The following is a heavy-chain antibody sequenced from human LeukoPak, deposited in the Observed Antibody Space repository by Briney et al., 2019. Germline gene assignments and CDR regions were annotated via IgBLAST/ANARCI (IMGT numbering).Heavy chain of an antibody. Sequence: GGSLRLSCAASGFTFSSYAMSWVRQAPGKGLEWVSGISGSAYSTYYADSVQGQFTISRDNSKNTLYLQMNSLRAEDTAVYYCAKEAGYSGYDYPDYWGQGTLVTVSS. V-gene: IGHV3-23*01. J-gene: IGHJ4*02. D-gene: IGHD5-12*01. CDR1: GFTFSSYA. CDR3: AKEAGYSGYDYPDY. CDR2: ISGSAYST.